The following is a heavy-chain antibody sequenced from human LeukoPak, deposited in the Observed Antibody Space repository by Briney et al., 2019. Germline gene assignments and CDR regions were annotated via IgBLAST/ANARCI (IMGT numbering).Heavy chain of an antibody. V-gene: IGHV3-20*04. CDR2: INWNGDTI. CDR1: GFTFDDYG. CDR3: ARLEYYAFDI. Sequence: GGSLRLSCATSGFTFDDYGMTWVRQAPGKGLEWVSGINWNGDTIGYADSVKGRFTISRDNAKNSLYLQMNSLRAEDTALYYCARLEYYAFDIWGQGTMVTVSS. J-gene: IGHJ3*02. D-gene: IGHD6-6*01.